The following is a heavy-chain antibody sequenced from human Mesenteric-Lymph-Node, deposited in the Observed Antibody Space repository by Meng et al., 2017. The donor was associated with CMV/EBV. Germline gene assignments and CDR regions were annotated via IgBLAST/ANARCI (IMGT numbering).Heavy chain of an antibody. CDR2: IYSGGST. D-gene: IGHD2-2*01. CDR3: AREIYCSSTSCSHHYGMDV. Sequence: GESLKISCAVSGFTVSSHYMSWVRQAPGKGLEWVSVIYSGGSTYYADSVKGRFTISRDNSKNTLYLQMNSLRDEDTAVYYCAREIYCSSTSCSHHYGMDVWGQGTTVTVSS. CDR1: GFTVSSHY. V-gene: IGHV3-53*01. J-gene: IGHJ6*02.